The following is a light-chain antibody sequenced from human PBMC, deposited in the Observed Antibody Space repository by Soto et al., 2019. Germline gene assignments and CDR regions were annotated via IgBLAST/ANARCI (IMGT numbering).Light chain of an antibody. CDR1: QSVSSK. J-gene: IGKJ4*01. CDR3: QQYGDWPLT. Sequence: VLSQSLGTLSLSAGEGATVSCRASQSVSSKLAWYQQKPGQAPRLLIYGASTRATGIPARFSGSGSGTEFTLTISSLQSEDFAVYYCQQYGDWPLTFGGGTKVDI. V-gene: IGKV3-15*01. CDR2: GAS.